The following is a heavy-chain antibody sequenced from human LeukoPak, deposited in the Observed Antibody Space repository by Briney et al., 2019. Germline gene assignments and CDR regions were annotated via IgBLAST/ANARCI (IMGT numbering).Heavy chain of an antibody. CDR1: GGSISSSSYY. CDR3: ARRSRNGVVITG. Sequence: SETLSLTCTVSGGSISSSSYYWGWIRQPAGKGLEWIGEINHSGSTNYNPSLKSRVTISVDTSKNQFSLKLSSVTAADTAVYYCARRSRNGVVITGWGQGTLVTVSS. V-gene: IGHV4-39*07. CDR2: INHSGST. J-gene: IGHJ4*02. D-gene: IGHD3-3*01.